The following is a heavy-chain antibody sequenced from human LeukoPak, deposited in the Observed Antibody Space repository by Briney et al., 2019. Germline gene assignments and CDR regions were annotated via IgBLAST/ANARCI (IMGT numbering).Heavy chain of an antibody. CDR3: ARTSGSYRYGMDV. CDR2: ISGSGGST. Sequence: GGSLRLSCAASGFTFSSYAMSWVHQAPGKGLEWVSAISGSGGSTYYADSVKGRFTISRDNSKNYLYLQMNSLRAEDTAVYYCARTSGSYRYGMDVWGQGTTVTVSS. V-gene: IGHV3-23*01. J-gene: IGHJ6*02. CDR1: GFTFSSYA. D-gene: IGHD3-10*01.